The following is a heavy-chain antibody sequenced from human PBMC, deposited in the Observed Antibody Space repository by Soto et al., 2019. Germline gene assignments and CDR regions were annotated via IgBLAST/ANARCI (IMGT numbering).Heavy chain of an antibody. V-gene: IGHV2-5*01. CDR3: IHRRRDAGPNGDY. D-gene: IGHD3-16*01. Sequence: QITLKESGPTLVTPTQTLTLTCSFSGFSLTTDGEGVGWVRQPPGKALEWLSLIYWSDSKRYSPPLKNRLTVTEDDSKNQVLLTMTNMDPVDTATYYCIHRRRDAGPNGDYWGQGTLGTVSS. CDR2: IYWSDSK. CDR1: GFSLTTDGEG. J-gene: IGHJ4*02.